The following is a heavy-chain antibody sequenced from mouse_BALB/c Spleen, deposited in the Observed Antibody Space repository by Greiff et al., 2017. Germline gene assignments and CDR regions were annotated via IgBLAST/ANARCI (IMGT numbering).Heavy chain of an antibody. Sequence: QVQLKQSGPELVKPGASVKISCKASGYAFSSSWMNWVKQRPGQGLEWIGRIYPGDGDTNYNGKFKGKATLTADKSSSTAYMQLSSLTSVDSAVYFCARLDYYGSSYDYAMDYWGQGTSVTVSS. CDR1: GYAFSSSW. V-gene: IGHV1-82*01. CDR3: ARLDYYGSSYDYAMDY. J-gene: IGHJ4*01. CDR2: IYPGDGDT. D-gene: IGHD1-1*01.